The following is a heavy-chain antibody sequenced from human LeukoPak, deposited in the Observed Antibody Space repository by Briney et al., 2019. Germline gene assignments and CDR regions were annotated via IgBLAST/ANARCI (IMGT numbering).Heavy chain of an antibody. CDR2: IKPSGDNT. CDR3: ARVRDGYNDAYDF. Sequence: GASVKVSCKTSGYSSTSYNLHWVRQAPGQRLEWMGIIKPSGDNTNNAQKFQGRVTMTSDTSTSTVYMELSSLKSEDTAVYYCARVRDGYNDAYDFWGQGTMVTVTS. D-gene: IGHD5-24*01. J-gene: IGHJ3*01. CDR1: GYSSTSYN. V-gene: IGHV1-46*01.